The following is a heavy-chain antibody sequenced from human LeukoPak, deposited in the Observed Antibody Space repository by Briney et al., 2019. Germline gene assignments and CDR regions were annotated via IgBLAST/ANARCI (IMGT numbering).Heavy chain of an antibody. J-gene: IGHJ5*02. CDR1: GGSISSYY. CDR2: IYYSGST. D-gene: IGHD3-3*01. CDR3: AGDPYDLGWFDP. Sequence: SETLSLTCTVSGGSISSYYWSWIRQPPGKGLEWIGYIYYSGSTNYNPSLKSRVTISVDTSKNQFSLKLSSVTAADTAVYYCAGDPYDLGWFDPWGQGTLVTVSS. V-gene: IGHV4-59*01.